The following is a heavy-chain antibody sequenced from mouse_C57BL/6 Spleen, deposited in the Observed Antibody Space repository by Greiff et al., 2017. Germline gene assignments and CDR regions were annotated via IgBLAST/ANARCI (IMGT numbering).Heavy chain of an antibody. D-gene: IGHD2-4*01. CDR2: ISSGGSYT. CDR1: GFTFSSYG. J-gene: IGHJ1*03. CDR3: ARHLYDYDAYFDV. V-gene: IGHV5-6*01. Sequence: EVQRVESGGDLVKPGGSLKLSCAASGFTFSSYGMSWVRQTPDKRLEWVATISSGGSYTYYPDSVKGRFTISRDNAKNTLYLQMSSLKSEDTDMYYCARHLYDYDAYFDVWGTGTTGTVSS.